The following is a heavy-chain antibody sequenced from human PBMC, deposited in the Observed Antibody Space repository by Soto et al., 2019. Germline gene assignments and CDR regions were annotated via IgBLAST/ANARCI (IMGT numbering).Heavy chain of an antibody. V-gene: IGHV4-39*01. J-gene: IGHJ5*02. CDR3: ASRLRSGYCSGGTCNNGFGP. D-gene: IGHD2-15*01. Sequence: SEPLSLTFTVSGGSISSSSYYWGWIRQPPGKGLEWIGSIYYSGSSFYNPSLKSRLTISVDTSKNQFSLKLSSVTAADTAVYYCASRLRSGYCSGGTCNNGFGPWGQGTRVTVS. CDR1: GGSISSSSYY. CDR2: IYYSGSS.